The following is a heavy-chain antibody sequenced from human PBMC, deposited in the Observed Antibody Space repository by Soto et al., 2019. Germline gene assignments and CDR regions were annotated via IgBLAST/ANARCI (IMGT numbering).Heavy chain of an antibody. V-gene: IGHV4-59*01. CDR1: GGSISSYY. Sequence: WETLSLTGTVSGGSISSYYWSWIRQPPGKGLEWIGYIYYSGSTNYNPSLKSRVTISVDTSKNQFSLKLSSVTAADTAVYYCARADLEYYDIFTGFYFDYWGQGTLVTVSS. CDR2: IYYSGST. J-gene: IGHJ4*02. CDR3: ARADLEYYDIFTGFYFDY. D-gene: IGHD3-9*01.